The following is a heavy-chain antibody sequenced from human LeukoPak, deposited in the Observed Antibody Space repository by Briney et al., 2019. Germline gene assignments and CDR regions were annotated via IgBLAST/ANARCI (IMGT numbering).Heavy chain of an antibody. J-gene: IGHJ4*02. V-gene: IGHV5-51*01. Sequence: GESLKISCKASGYTFTHQWIGWVRQKSGRGREWMGIIYASDSDTRYSPSFQGHVSISAATTINTAYLEWSRLAASTTAIYYCARHSDVIGAIWGQGTLVTVSS. CDR1: GYTFTHQW. D-gene: IGHD3-10*01. CDR3: ARHSDVIGAI. CDR2: IYASDSDT.